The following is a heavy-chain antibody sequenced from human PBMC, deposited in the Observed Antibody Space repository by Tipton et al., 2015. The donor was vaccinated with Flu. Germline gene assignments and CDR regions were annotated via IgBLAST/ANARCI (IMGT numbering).Heavy chain of an antibody. J-gene: IGHJ4*02. V-gene: IGHV3-23*01. CDR1: GFTFSSYA. CDR3: ANQPGTYYYDSSGYPAPGGFDY. D-gene: IGHD3-22*01. Sequence: SLRLSCAASGFTFSSYAMSWVRQAPGKGLEWVSAISGSGGSTYYADSVEGRFTISRDNSKNTLYLQMNSLRAEDTAVYYCANQPGTYYYDSSGYPAPGGFDYWGQGTLVPVSS. CDR2: ISGSGGST.